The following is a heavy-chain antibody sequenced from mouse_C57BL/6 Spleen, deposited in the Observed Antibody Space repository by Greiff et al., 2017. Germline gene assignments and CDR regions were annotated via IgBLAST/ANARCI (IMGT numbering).Heavy chain of an antibody. Sequence: EVKLMESGEGLVKPGGSLKLSCAASGFTFSSYAMSWVRQTPEKRLEWVAYISSGGDYIYYADTVKGRFTISRDNARNTLYLQMSSLKSEDTAMYYCTREVLGAMDYWGQGTSVTVSA. CDR3: TREVLGAMDY. V-gene: IGHV5-9-1*02. J-gene: IGHJ4*01. D-gene: IGHD2-14*01. CDR1: GFTFSSYA. CDR2: ISSGGDYI.